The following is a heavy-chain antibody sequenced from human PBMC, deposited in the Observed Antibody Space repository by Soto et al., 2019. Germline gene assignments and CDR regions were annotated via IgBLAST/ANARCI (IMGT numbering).Heavy chain of an antibody. J-gene: IGHJ6*02. CDR3: ARVVAAAPVYYGMDV. Sequence: QVQLVQSGAEVKKPGASVKVSCKASGFTFAIYGIAWVRQAPGQGLEWMGWINPYNGNTNYAQKFQGRVTMTTDTSTSTGDMELRSLRSDDTAVYYCARVVAAAPVYYGMDVWGQGTTVTVSS. CDR1: GFTFAIYG. D-gene: IGHD2-15*01. CDR2: INPYNGNT. V-gene: IGHV1-18*01.